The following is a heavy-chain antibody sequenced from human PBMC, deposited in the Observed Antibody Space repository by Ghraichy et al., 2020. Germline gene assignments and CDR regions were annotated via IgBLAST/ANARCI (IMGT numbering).Heavy chain of an antibody. Sequence: SETLSLTCAVYGGSFSGYYWSWIRQPPGKGLEWIGEINHSGSTNYNPSLKSRVTISVDTSKNQFSLKLSSVTAADTAVYYCARAGCTNGVCPYYYYYYGMAAWGPGTTVAVSS. J-gene: IGHJ6*02. V-gene: IGHV4-34*01. CDR3: ARAGCTNGVCPYYYYYYGMAA. D-gene: IGHD2-8*01. CDR1: GGSFSGYY. CDR2: INHSGST.